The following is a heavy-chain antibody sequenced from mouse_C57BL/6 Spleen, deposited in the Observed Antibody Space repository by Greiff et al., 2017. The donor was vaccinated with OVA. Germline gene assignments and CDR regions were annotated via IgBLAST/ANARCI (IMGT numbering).Heavy chain of an antibody. CDR3: TRAYGNYVDFDY. J-gene: IGHJ2*01. CDR2: ISSGGDYI. D-gene: IGHD2-1*01. CDR1: GFTFSSYA. V-gene: IGHV5-9-1*02. Sequence: EVNLVESGEGLVKPGGSLKLSCAASGFTFSSYAMSWVRQTPEKRLEWVAYISSGGDYIYYADTVKGRFTISRDNARNTLYLQMSSLKSEDTAMYYCTRAYGNYVDFDYWGQGTTLTVSS.